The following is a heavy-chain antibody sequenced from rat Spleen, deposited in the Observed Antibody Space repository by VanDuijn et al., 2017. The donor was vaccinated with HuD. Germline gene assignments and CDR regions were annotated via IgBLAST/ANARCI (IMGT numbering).Heavy chain of an antibody. Sequence: EVQLVESGGGLVQPGRSLKLSCAASGFTFSDSNMAWVRQAPKKGLEWVATIIYDGTRTYYRDSVKGRFTISRDNAKSTLYLQMDSLRSEDTATYYCSKWGDSGYFDYWGQGVMVTVSS. V-gene: IGHV5S10*01. D-gene: IGHD4-3*01. J-gene: IGHJ2*01. CDR2: IIYDGTRT. CDR1: GFTFSDSN. CDR3: SKWGDSGYFDY.